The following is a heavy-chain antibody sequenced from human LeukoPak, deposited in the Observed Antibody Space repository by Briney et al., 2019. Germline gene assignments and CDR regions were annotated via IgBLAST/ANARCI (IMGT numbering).Heavy chain of an antibody. D-gene: IGHD2-8*02. CDR3: AKDGFVASAFTGAFDI. CDR2: NSWNTWGI. CDR1: GYTFENYA. V-gene: IGHV3-9*03. Sequence: GGSLTLSCAASGYTFENYAMLWPRQSPGKGLVWVSRNSWNTWGIGYADSVKRRFTISRDNAKNSLYLQMNSLRAEDMALYYCAKDGFVASAFTGAFDIWGQGTMVTVSS. J-gene: IGHJ3*02.